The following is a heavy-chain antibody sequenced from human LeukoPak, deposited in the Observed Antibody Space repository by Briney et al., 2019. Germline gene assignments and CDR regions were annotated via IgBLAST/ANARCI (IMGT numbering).Heavy chain of an antibody. V-gene: IGHV5-51*01. CDR2: IYPDDSDT. CDR3: ARFLGDNNWAQRRHFDS. Sequence: GESLKISCKASGYTFSDYWIGWVRQMPGKGPVCLGIIYPDDSDTRYSPSFQGQVTISADKSISTAHLQWTSLKASDTAMYYCARFLGDNNWAQRRHFDSWGQGTLVTVSS. D-gene: IGHD1-1*01. CDR1: GYTFSDYW. J-gene: IGHJ5*01.